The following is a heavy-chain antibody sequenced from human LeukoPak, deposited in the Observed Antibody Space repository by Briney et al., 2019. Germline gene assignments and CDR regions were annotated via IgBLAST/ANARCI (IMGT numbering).Heavy chain of an antibody. CDR1: GFTFTSSS. J-gene: IGHJ1*01. D-gene: IGHD1/OR15-1a*01. V-gene: IGHV1-58*02. CDR3: AAGTTCRPEYFQH. CDR2: IVVGSGNR. Sequence: GASVKVSCKASGFTFTSSSMQWVRQARGRRLEWIGWIVVGSGNRNYAQKFQERVSITRDMSTGTAYMELSSLRSEDTAVYFCAAGTTCRPEYFQHWGQGTLVTVSS.